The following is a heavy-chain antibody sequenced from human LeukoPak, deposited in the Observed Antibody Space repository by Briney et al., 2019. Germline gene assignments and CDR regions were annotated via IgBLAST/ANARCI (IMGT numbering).Heavy chain of an antibody. J-gene: IGHJ4*02. CDR3: ATLGLLRGAGFNLATHFDF. Sequence: SETLSLTCTVSGVSISNNYYYWAWIRQPPGEGLEMIGYVHFTGSTFYNSSLKSRVTISADTSQNQLTLSLTSVTAADTAVYYCATLGLLRGAGFNLATHFDFWGQGTLVTVSS. CDR2: VHFTGST. CDR1: GVSISNNYYY. V-gene: IGHV4-39*01. D-gene: IGHD1-26*01.